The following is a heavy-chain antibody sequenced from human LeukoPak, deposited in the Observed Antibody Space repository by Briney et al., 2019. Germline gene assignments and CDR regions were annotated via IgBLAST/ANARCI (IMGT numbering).Heavy chain of an antibody. J-gene: IGHJ4*02. V-gene: IGHV3-11*04. CDR3: ARDNSSGYYYIELDY. D-gene: IGHD3-22*01. CDR2: ISSSGSTI. Sequence: GGSLRLSCAASGFTFSDYYMSWIRQAPGKGLEWVSYISSSGSTIYYADSVKGRFTISRDNAKNSLYLQMNSLRAEDTAVYYCARDNSSGYYYIELDYWGQGTLVTVSS. CDR1: GFTFSDYY.